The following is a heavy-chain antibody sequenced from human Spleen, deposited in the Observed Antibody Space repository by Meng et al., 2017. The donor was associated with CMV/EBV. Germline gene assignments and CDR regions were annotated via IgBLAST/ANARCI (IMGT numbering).Heavy chain of an antibody. CDR1: GYTFTGYY. J-gene: IGHJ6*02. CDR3: ARGATYYDFWSGYYPGGGNYYYHGMDV. Sequence: ASVKVSCKASGYTFTGYYMHWVRQATGQGLEWMGWMNPDSGNTGYAQKFQGRVTITRNTSISTAYMELSSLRSEDTAVYYCARGATYYDFWSGYYPGGGNYYYHGMDVWGQGTTVTVSS. D-gene: IGHD3-3*01. CDR2: MNPDSGNT. V-gene: IGHV1-8*03.